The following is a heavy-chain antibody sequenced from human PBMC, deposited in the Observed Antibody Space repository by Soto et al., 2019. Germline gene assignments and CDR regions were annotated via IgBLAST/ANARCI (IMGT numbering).Heavy chain of an antibody. D-gene: IGHD5-12*01. J-gene: IGHJ4*02. CDR1: VYTFTSYA. Sequence: ASGKVSCKASVYTFTSYAIHWVRQAPGQRLEWMGWINVGNGNTKYAQKLQGRVTMTTDTSTSTAYMELRSLRSEDTAVYYCARFGGYDWDYFDYWGQGTLVTVSS. CDR2: INVGNGNT. V-gene: IGHV1-3*01. CDR3: ARFGGYDWDYFDY.